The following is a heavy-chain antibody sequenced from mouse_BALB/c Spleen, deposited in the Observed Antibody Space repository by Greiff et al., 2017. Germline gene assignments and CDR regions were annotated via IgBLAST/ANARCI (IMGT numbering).Heavy chain of an antibody. CDR2: IWSGGST. D-gene: IGHD2-3*01. Sequence: VKLVESGPGLVQPSQSLSITCTVSGFSLTSYGVHWVRQSPGKGLEWLGVIWSGGSTDYNAAFISRLSISKDNSKSQVFFKMNSLQANDTAIYYCARKGGMVTTYYAMDYWGQGTSVTVSS. CDR1: GFSLTSYG. CDR3: ARKGGMVTTYYAMDY. V-gene: IGHV2-2*02. J-gene: IGHJ4*01.